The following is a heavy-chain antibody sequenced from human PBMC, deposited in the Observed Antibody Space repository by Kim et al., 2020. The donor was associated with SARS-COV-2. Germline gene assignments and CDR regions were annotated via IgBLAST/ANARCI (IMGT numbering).Heavy chain of an antibody. J-gene: IGHJ3*02. V-gene: IGHV4-39*01. D-gene: IGHD2-8*01. Sequence: SETLSLTCTVSGGSISSSSYYWGWIRHPQGKGLEWIGSIYYSGRPYSNPSLKGRVTISVDTPKNQFPLKLSPVTAEAPALYSFPRHSVLPVAFVTWGHG. CDR2: IYYSGRP. CDR1: GGSISSSSYY. CDR3: PRHSVLPVAFVT.